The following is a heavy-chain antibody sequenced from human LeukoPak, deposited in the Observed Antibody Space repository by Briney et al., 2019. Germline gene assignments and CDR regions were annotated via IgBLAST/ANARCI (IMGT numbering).Heavy chain of an antibody. CDR3: AKDHSSGWQDKYFQH. J-gene: IGHJ1*01. D-gene: IGHD6-19*01. V-gene: IGHV3-23*01. Sequence: PGRSLRLSCAASGFTFSSYAMSWVRQAPGKGLEWVSTISASGGSTYYADSVKGRFTISRDTSKNTLYLQMNSLRAEDTATYYCAKDHSSGWQDKYFQHWGQGTLVTVSS. CDR1: GFTFSSYA. CDR2: ISASGGST.